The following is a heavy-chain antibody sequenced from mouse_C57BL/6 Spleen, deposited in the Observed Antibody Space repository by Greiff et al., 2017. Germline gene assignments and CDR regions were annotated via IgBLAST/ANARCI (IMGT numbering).Heavy chain of an antibody. CDR3: ARRHYYGSVDY. D-gene: IGHD1-1*01. CDR2: ISSGSSTI. J-gene: IGHJ2*01. CDR1: GFTFSDYG. Sequence: EVMLVESGGGLVKPGGSLKLSCAASGFTFSDYGMHWVRQAPEKGLEWVAYISSGSSTIYYADTGKGRFTISRDNAKNTLFLQMTSLRSEDTAMYYCARRHYYGSVDYWGQGTTLTVSS. V-gene: IGHV5-17*01.